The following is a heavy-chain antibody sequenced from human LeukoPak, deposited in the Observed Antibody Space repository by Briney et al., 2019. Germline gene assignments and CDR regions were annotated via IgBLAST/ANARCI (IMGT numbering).Heavy chain of an antibody. D-gene: IGHD5-24*01. CDR3: ARVGRDGYILLLEGQHFDY. CDR2: IKQDGSEK. CDR1: GFTFSSYW. J-gene: IGHJ4*02. Sequence: GGSLRLSCAASGFTFSSYWMSWVCQAPGKGLEGVANIKQDGSEKYYVDSVKGRFTISRDNAKNSLYLQMNSLRAEDTAVYYCARVGRDGYILLLEGQHFDYWGQGTLVTVSS. V-gene: IGHV3-7*01.